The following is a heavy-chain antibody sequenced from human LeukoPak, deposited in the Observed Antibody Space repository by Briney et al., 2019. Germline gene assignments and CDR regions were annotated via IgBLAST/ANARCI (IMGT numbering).Heavy chain of an antibody. CDR1: GGSISSSSYY. J-gene: IGHJ4*02. V-gene: IGHV4-39*07. Sequence: SETLSLTCTGSGGSISSSSYYWGWIRPPPGKGLEWTGEINHSGSTNYNPSLKSRVTISVDTSKNQFSLKLSSVTAADTAVYYCARLSGVSAAADYWGQGTLVTVSS. CDR3: ARLSGVSAAADY. CDR2: INHSGST. D-gene: IGHD6-13*01.